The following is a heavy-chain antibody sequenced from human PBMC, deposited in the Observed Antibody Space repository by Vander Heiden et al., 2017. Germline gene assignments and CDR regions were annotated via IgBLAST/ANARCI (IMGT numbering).Heavy chain of an antibody. J-gene: IGHJ6*02. CDR3: ARDLYTIFGVVIIHDYYYGMDV. Sequence: HVQLVESGGGVFQHGRSLKLSCAASGFTFRRHAMHWVRQAPGKGLDWVAVITNDGSNKNYADSVKGRFTISRDNSKNTLYLQMNSLGAEETAVYYCARDLYTIFGVVIIHDYYYGMDVLGQGTTVTVSS. D-gene: IGHD3-3*01. CDR1: GFTFRRHA. V-gene: IGHV3-30*04. CDR2: ITNDGSNK.